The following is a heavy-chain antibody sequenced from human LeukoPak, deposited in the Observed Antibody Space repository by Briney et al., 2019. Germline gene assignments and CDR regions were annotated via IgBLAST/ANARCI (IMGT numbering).Heavy chain of an antibody. CDR2: ISSSSSYK. CDR3: ARDYCSSTSCYQFDY. Sequence: GGSLRLSCVASGLTFSPYGMNWVRQAPGKGLEWVSSISSSSSYKHYADSVKGRFTISRDNAKNSLYLQMNSLRAEDTAVYYCARDYCSSTSCYQFDYWGQGTLVTVSS. V-gene: IGHV3-21*01. J-gene: IGHJ4*02. D-gene: IGHD2-2*01. CDR1: GLTFSPYG.